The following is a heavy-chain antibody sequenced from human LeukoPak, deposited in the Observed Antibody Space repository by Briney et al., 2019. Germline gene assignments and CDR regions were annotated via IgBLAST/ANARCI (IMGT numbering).Heavy chain of an antibody. CDR1: GFTFSSYS. D-gene: IGHD6-13*01. Sequence: GGSLRLSCAASGFTFSSYSMNWVRQAPGKGLEWVSSISSSSSYIYYSDSLKGRFTISRDNAKNSLYLQMNSLRAEDTAVYYCATDQGSSWRTGLDYWGQGTLVTVSS. J-gene: IGHJ4*02. V-gene: IGHV3-21*01. CDR2: ISSSSSYI. CDR3: ATDQGSSWRTGLDY.